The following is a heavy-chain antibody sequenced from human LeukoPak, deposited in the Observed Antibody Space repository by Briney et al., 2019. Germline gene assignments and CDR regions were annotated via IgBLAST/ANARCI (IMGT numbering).Heavy chain of an antibody. D-gene: IGHD3-10*01. Sequence: PGGSLRLSCAASGFTFSSYWMSWVRQAPGKGLEWVANIKQDGSEKYYVDSVKGRFTISRDNAKNSLYLQMNSLRAEDTAVYYCAKDRYYYGSGGYLLRNNWFDPWGQGTLVTVSS. V-gene: IGHV3-7*01. CDR2: IKQDGSEK. CDR1: GFTFSSYW. J-gene: IGHJ5*02. CDR3: AKDRYYYGSGGYLLRNNWFDP.